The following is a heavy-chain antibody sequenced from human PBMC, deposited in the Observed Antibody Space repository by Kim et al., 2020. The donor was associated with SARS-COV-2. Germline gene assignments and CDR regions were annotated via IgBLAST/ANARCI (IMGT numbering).Heavy chain of an antibody. D-gene: IGHD3-10*01. J-gene: IGHJ4*02. Sequence: SETLSLTCAVSGGSISSSNWWSWVRQPPGKGLEWIGEIYHSGSTNYNPSLKSRVTISVDKSKNQFSLKLSSVTAADTAVYYCARPCVTMVRGVIGRYYFDYWGQGTLVTVSS. V-gene: IGHV4-4*02. CDR2: IYHSGST. CDR3: ARPCVTMVRGVIGRYYFDY. CDR1: GGSISSSNW.